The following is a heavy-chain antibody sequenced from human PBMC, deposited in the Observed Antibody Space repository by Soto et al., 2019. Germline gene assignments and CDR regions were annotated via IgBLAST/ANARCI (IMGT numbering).Heavy chain of an antibody. CDR1: GFTFSSYS. V-gene: IGHV3-21*01. Sequence: GGSLRLSCAASGFTFSSYSMNWVRQAPGQGLEWVSSISSSSSYIYYADSVKGRFTISRDNAKNSLYLQMNSLRAEDTAVYYCARESEQMGAFDIWGQGTMVTVSS. J-gene: IGHJ3*02. D-gene: IGHD6-13*01. CDR3: ARESEQMGAFDI. CDR2: ISSSSSYI.